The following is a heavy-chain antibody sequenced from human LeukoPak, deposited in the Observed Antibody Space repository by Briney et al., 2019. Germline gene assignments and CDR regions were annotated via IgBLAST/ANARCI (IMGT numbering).Heavy chain of an antibody. J-gene: IGHJ5*02. V-gene: IGHV4-30-4*01. Sequence: PSETLSLTCTVSGGSISSGDYYWSWIRQPPGKGLEWIGYIYYSGSTYYNPSLKSRVTISVDTSKNQFSLKLSSVTAADTAVYYCARDRRNEWFDPWGQGTLVTVSS. CDR3: ARDRRNEWFDP. CDR2: IYYSGST. CDR1: GGSISSGDYY.